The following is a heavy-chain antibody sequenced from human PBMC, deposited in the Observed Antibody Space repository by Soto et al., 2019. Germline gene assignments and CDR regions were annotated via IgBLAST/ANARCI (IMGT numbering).Heavy chain of an antibody. J-gene: IGHJ4*02. Sequence: GGSLRLSCAASGFTFSSYAMSWVRQAPGKGLEWVSAISGSGGSTYYADSVKGRFTISRDNSKNTLYLQMNSPRAEDTAVYYCAKDCSSTSCYSGGTFDYWGQGTLVTVSS. CDR2: ISGSGGST. CDR1: GFTFSSYA. V-gene: IGHV3-23*01. D-gene: IGHD2-2*02. CDR3: AKDCSSTSCYSGGTFDY.